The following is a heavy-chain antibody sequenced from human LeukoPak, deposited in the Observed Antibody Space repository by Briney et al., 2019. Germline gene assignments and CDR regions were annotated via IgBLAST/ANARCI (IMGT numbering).Heavy chain of an antibody. V-gene: IGHV3-74*01. D-gene: IGHD6-13*01. J-gene: IGHJ4*02. CDR3: ARAIGSSWGKVDY. CDR2: IKTDGSRT. Sequence: GGSLRLSCVASGFTFSNYWMHWVRQAPGKGLVWVSRIKTDGSRTNYADSVKGRFTISRDNAKNTVYLEMNSLRSEDTAVYYCARAIGSSWGKVDYWGQGTLVTVSS. CDR1: GFTFSNYW.